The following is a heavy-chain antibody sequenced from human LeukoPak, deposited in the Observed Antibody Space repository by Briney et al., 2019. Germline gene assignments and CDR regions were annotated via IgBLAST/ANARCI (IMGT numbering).Heavy chain of an antibody. CDR2: ISVYNGNT. CDR3: ARVKYSSGWPDSLNWFDP. Sequence: GASVKVSCKASGYTFTSYGISWVRQAPGQGLEWMGWISVYNGNTNYAQRFQGRVTMTTDTSTSTAYMELRSLRSDDTAVYYCARVKYSSGWPDSLNWFDPWGQGTLVTVSS. J-gene: IGHJ5*02. CDR1: GYTFTSYG. V-gene: IGHV1-18*01. D-gene: IGHD6-19*01.